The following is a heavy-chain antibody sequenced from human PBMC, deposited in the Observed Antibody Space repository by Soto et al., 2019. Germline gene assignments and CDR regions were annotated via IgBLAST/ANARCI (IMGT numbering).Heavy chain of an antibody. V-gene: IGHV2-5*02. Sequence: QITLRESGPTRVRPTQTLSLTCTFSGFSLHTSQVGVGWIRQPPGKALEWLALIYWDDDKRYSPSLKSRLSITKDTPENQVVLIMTNMDPVATATYYCAYRALYSGSYWDGGYFDSWGQGALITVSS. CDR2: IYWDDDK. CDR3: AYRALYSGSYWDGGYFDS. J-gene: IGHJ4*02. D-gene: IGHD1-26*01. CDR1: GFSLHTSQVG.